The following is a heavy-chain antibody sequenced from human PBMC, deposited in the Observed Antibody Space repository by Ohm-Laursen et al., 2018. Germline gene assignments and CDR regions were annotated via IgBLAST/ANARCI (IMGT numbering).Heavy chain of an antibody. D-gene: IGHD3-10*01. CDR2: ISGSGGAT. J-gene: IGHJ3*02. Sequence: SLRLSCAASGFTFGSYGMHWVRQAPGKGLEWVSGISGSGGATYYADSVKGRFTISRDNSKNTLYLQMNSLRAEDTAVYYCASYYSGDAFDIWGQGTMVTVSS. CDR1: GFTFGSYG. V-gene: IGHV3-23*01. CDR3: ASYYSGDAFDI.